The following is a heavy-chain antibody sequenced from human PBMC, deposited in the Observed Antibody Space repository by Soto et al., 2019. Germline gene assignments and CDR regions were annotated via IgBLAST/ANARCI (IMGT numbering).Heavy chain of an antibody. J-gene: IGHJ4*02. CDR3: ARESSYFDY. CDR2: ISAYNANA. V-gene: IGHV1-18*01. Sequence: QIPLLQSGAEVKKPGASVKVTCKASGYTFRNFGISWVRQAPGQGLEWMGWISAYNANANYAQKFQGRLTMTADTSTSTAYMELRSLRSDDTAVYYCARESSYFDYWGQGTLVTVSS. CDR1: GYTFRNFG. D-gene: IGHD2-2*01.